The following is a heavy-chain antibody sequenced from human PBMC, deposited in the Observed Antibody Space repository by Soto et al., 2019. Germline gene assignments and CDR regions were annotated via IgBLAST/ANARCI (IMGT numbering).Heavy chain of an antibody. CDR3: ARGVGEYDILTGPEEYYYYGMDV. CDR2: IIPIFGTA. CDR1: GGTFSSYA. J-gene: IGHJ6*02. D-gene: IGHD3-9*01. Sequence: SVKVSCKASGGTFSSYAISWVRQAPGQGLEWMGGIIPIFGTANYAQKFQGRVTITADKSTSTAYMELSSLRSEDTAVYYCARGVGEYDILTGPEEYYYYGMDVWGQGTTVTVSS. V-gene: IGHV1-69*06.